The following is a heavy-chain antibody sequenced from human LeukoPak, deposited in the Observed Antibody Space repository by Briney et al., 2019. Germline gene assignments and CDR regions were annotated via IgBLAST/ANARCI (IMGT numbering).Heavy chain of an antibody. Sequence: GGSLRLSCAASGFTFSSYSMNWVRLAPGKGLEWVSSISSSSSYIYYADSVKGRFTISRDNAKNSLYLQMNSLRAEDTAVYYCARDRAGGSNFDYWGQGTLVTVSS. D-gene: IGHD2-8*02. CDR3: ARDRAGGSNFDY. J-gene: IGHJ4*02. CDR2: ISSSSSYI. V-gene: IGHV3-21*01. CDR1: GFTFSSYS.